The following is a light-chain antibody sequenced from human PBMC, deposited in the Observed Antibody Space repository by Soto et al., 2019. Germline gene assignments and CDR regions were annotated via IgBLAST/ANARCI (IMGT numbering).Light chain of an antibody. J-gene: IGKJ5*01. V-gene: IGKV1-39*01. CDR1: QSISSY. CDR3: QQANSFPIA. CDR2: AAS. Sequence: DIQLTQSPSSLSASVGDRVTITCRASQSISSYLNRQEQKSGNVPKLLIYAASSLQSGVPSRLCGSGSGTDFTLTIGSLQPEDFATYYCQQANSFPIAFIQGTRLEFK.